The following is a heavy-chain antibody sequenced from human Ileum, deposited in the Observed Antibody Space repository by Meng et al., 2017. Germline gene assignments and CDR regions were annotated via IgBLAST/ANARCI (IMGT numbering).Heavy chain of an antibody. D-gene: IGHD6-19*01. CDR3: TKGGWYRSFRFDP. V-gene: IGHV3-23*01. CDR1: GFTFSNYA. J-gene: IGHJ5*02. Sequence: GESLKISCAASGFTFSNYAMSWVRQAPGKGLEWVSTISGGGGSTYYADSVKGRFTISRDNSKNTLYLQLGSLRAEDTAVYYWTKGGWYRSFRFDPWGQGTLVTVSS. CDR2: ISGGGGST.